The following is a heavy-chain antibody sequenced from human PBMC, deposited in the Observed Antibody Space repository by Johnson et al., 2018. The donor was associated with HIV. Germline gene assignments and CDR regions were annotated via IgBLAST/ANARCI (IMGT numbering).Heavy chain of an antibody. CDR1: GFTLSSYW. V-gene: IGHV3-74*01. CDR2: INSDGSST. Sequence: VQLVESGGGLVQPGGSLRLSCAASGFTLSSYWMHWVRQAPGKGLVWVSRINSDGSSTSYADSVKVRFTISRDNAKNTLYLQMGSLRDEDMAFYYCAIPYFYDSCDYRWGQVTMVTVSS. J-gene: IGHJ3*01. D-gene: IGHD3-22*01. CDR3: AIPYFYDSCDYR.